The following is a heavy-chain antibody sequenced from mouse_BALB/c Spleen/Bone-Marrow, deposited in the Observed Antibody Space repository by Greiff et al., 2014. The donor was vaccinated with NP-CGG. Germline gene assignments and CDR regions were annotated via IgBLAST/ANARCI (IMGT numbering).Heavy chain of an antibody. V-gene: IGHV4-1*02. Sequence: EVNLVESGGGLVQPGGSLKLSCAASGFDFSRYWMSWVRQAPGKGLEWIGEINPDSSTINYTPSLKDKFIISRDNAKNTLDLQMSRVRSEDAGLYYCARCGYYGFLHYWGQGTTLTVSP. D-gene: IGHD1-1*01. CDR3: ARCGYYGFLHY. CDR1: GFDFSRYW. CDR2: INPDSSTI. J-gene: IGHJ2*01.